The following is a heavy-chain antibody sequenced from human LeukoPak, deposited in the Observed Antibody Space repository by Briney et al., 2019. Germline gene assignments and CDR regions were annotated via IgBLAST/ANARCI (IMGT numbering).Heavy chain of an antibody. CDR1: GGSISSYY. V-gene: IGHV4-59*08. J-gene: IGHJ4*02. CDR2: IYYSGST. CDR3: ARHARQGYSYGYGLDY. Sequence: KPSETLSLTCTVSGGSISSYYWSWIRQPPGKGLEWIGYIYYSGSTNYNPSLKSRVTISVDTSKNQFSLKLSSVTAADTAVYYCARHARQGYSYGYGLDYWGQGTLVTVSS. D-gene: IGHD5-18*01.